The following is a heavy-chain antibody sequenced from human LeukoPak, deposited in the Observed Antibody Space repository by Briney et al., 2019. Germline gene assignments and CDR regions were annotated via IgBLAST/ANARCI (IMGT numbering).Heavy chain of an antibody. D-gene: IGHD3-22*01. J-gene: IGHJ4*02. CDR1: GFTLSDYW. Sequence: GGSLRLSCAASGFTLSDYWMNWVRQAPEKGPVWVSHISPDGRNIAYADSVKGRFTISRDNSKNTLYLQMNSLRAEDTAVYYCAKSTTGSSGYYAVDYWGQGTLVTVSS. V-gene: IGHV3-74*01. CDR2: ISPDGRNI. CDR3: AKSTTGSSGYYAVDY.